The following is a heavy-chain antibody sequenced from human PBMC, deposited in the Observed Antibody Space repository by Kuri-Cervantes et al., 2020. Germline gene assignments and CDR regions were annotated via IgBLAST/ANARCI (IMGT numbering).Heavy chain of an antibody. J-gene: IGHJ3*02. Sequence: GESLKISCAASGFTFSDYYMSWIRQAPGKGLEWVSYLSSSGSTIYYADSVKGRFTISRGNAKNSLYPQMNSLRAEDTAVYYCARDKPWVTFGGVIVRTDAFDIWGQGTMVTVSS. CDR2: LSSSGSTI. CDR1: GFTFSDYY. D-gene: IGHD3-16*02. V-gene: IGHV3-11*04. CDR3: ARDKPWVTFGGVIVRTDAFDI.